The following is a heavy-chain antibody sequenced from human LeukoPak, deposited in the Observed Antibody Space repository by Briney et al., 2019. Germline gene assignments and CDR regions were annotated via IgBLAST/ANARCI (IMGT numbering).Heavy chain of an antibody. D-gene: IGHD3-3*01. V-gene: IGHV4-34*01. J-gene: IGHJ6*03. CDR1: GFTFSSYA. CDR2: INHSGST. Sequence: PGGSLRLSCAASGFTFSSYAMSWVRQAPGKGLEWIGEINHSGSTNYNPSLKSRVTISVDTSKNQFSLKLSSVTAADTAVYYCARAGHFTLFGVVMGQSNMDVWDKGTTVTVSS. CDR3: ARAGHFTLFGVVMGQSNMDV.